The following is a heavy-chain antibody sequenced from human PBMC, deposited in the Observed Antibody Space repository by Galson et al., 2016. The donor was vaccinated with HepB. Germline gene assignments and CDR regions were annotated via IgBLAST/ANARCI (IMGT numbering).Heavy chain of an antibody. CDR1: GFTFNKYA. Sequence: SLRLSCAGSGFTFNKYAMHWVRQAPGKGLEWVSGITWNSNTIGYADSVRGRFTISRDNAKNSLYLQMNSLRSEDTAFYYCAKDVKIITGTTCFDHWGQGTLVTVSS. CDR3: AKDVKIITGTTCFDH. CDR2: ITWNSNTI. D-gene: IGHD1-20*01. V-gene: IGHV3-9*01. J-gene: IGHJ4*02.